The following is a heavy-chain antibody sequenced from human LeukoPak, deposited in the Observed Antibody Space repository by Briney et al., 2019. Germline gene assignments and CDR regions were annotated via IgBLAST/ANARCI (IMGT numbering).Heavy chain of an antibody. CDR2: ISSSSTI. D-gene: IGHD4-17*01. Sequence: GGSLRLSCAASGFTFSSYSMNWVRQAPGKGLEWASYISSSSTIYYAGSVKGRFTVSRDNAKNSLYLQMNSLRAEDTAVYFCARNMTTRAFDIWGQGTMVTVSS. J-gene: IGHJ3*02. CDR1: GFTFSSYS. V-gene: IGHV3-48*01. CDR3: ARNMTTRAFDI.